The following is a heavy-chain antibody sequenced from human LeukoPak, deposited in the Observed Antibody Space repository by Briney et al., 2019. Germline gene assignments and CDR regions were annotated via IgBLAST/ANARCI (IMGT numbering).Heavy chain of an antibody. D-gene: IGHD3-10*01. CDR2: IYYSGST. CDR1: NDSISNSVYY. J-gene: IGHJ4*02. CDR3: ARHSGSGSYHSPFGN. Sequence: SETLSLTCTVSNDSISNSVYYWGWIRQPPGKGLEWIGNIYYSGSTYYNPSLKSRVTISVDTSKNQFSLELTSVTAADTAVYYCARHSGSGSYHSPFGNWGQGTLVTVSS. V-gene: IGHV4-39*01.